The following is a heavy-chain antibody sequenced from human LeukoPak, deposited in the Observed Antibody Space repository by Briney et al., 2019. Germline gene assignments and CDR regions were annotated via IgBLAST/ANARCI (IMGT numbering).Heavy chain of an antibody. CDR1: GGSISSYS. CDR2: MYTSGST. J-gene: IGHJ4*02. V-gene: IGHV4-4*07. Sequence: SETLSLTCTVSGGSISSYSWSWIRQPAGKGLEWIGHMYTSGSTNYSPSLKSRITMSVDTSKNQFSLKLSSVTAADTAVYYCARDRRYGSGSYPFDYWGQGTLVTVSS. D-gene: IGHD3-10*01. CDR3: ARDRRYGSGSYPFDY.